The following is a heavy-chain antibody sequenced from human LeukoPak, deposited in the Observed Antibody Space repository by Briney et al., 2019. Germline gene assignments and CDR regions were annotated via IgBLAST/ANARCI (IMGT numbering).Heavy chain of an antibody. CDR1: GGSVSSYY. J-gene: IGHJ4*02. CDR3: GGAPRSPPPGFDF. V-gene: IGHV4-4*07. CDR2: IYNSGST. D-gene: IGHD3-16*01. Sequence: SETLSLTCTVSGGSVSSYYWSWLRQPAGEGLEWIGRIYNSGSTNYNPSLKSRVTVSVDTSKNQFSLKLCSVTAADTAVYYCGGAPRSPPPGFDFGARETLATVP.